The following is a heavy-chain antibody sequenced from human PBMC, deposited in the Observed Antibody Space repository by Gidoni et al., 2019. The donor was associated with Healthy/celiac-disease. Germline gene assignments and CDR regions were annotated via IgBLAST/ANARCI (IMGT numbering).Heavy chain of an antibody. CDR1: GFTFSSYA. V-gene: IGHV3-23*01. CDR3: AKDIGSYPQLFDY. CDR2: ISGSGGST. Sequence: EVQLLESGGGLVQPGASLRLSCAASGFTFSSYAMIWVRQSPGKGLEWVSAISGSGGSTYYADSVKGRFTISRDNSKNTLYLQMNSLRAEDTAVYYCAKDIGSYPQLFDYWGQGTLVTVSS. J-gene: IGHJ4*02. D-gene: IGHD2-15*01.